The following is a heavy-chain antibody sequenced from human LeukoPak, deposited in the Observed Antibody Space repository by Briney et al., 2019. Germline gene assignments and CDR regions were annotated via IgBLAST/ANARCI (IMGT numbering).Heavy chain of an antibody. Sequence: MPSETLSLTCAVYGGSFSGYYWSWIRQPPGKGLEWIGEINHSGSTNYNPSLKSRVTISVDTSKNQFSLKLSSVTAADTAVYYCARRRDGYNDIWGQGTMVTVSS. D-gene: IGHD5-24*01. V-gene: IGHV4-34*01. CDR2: INHSGST. CDR1: GGSFSGYY. J-gene: IGHJ3*02. CDR3: ARRRDGYNDI.